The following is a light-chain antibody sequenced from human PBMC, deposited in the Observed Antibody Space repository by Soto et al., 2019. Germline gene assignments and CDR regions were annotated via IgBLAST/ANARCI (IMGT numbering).Light chain of an antibody. CDR2: YDD. Sequence: QSVLIQPPSLSGAPGQRVTISCSGSTSNIGHNAVSWYQHVPEKAPKLLIYYDDLLPSGVSDRFSGSKSGTSASLTISGLQSEDEAYYYCAAWEGSLNGYVFGTGTKVTVL. J-gene: IGLJ1*01. V-gene: IGLV1-36*01. CDR3: AAWEGSLNGYV. CDR1: TSNIGHNA.